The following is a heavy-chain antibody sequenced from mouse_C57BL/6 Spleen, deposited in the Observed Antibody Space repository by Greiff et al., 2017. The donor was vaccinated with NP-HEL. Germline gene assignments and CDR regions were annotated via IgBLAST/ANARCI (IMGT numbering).Heavy chain of an antibody. Sequence: QVQLKESGAELARPGASVKLSCKASGYTFTSYGISWVKQRTGQGLEWIGEIYPRSGNTYYNEKFKGKATLTADKSSSTAYMELRSLTSEDSAVYFCARGITTVVGEDFDYWGQGTTLTVSS. CDR1: GYTFTSYG. J-gene: IGHJ2*01. D-gene: IGHD1-1*01. CDR2: IYPRSGNT. CDR3: ARGITTVVGEDFDY. V-gene: IGHV1-81*01.